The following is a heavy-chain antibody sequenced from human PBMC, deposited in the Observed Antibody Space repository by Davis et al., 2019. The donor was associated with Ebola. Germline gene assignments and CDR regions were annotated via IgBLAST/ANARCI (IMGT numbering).Heavy chain of an antibody. Sequence: AASVKVSCKASGYTFISYGITWVRQAPGQGLEWMGMINPNDGRTIYAQKFQGRVTMTRNTSISTAYMELSSLRSEDTAVYYCARGRWVAAAGPPLLYYWGQGTLVTVSS. CDR1: GYTFISYG. V-gene: IGHV1-8*01. J-gene: IGHJ4*02. CDR2: INPNDGRT. D-gene: IGHD6-13*01. CDR3: ARGRWVAAAGPPLLYY.